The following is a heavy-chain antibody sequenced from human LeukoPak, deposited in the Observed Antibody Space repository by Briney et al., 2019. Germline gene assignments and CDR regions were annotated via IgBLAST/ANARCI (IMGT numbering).Heavy chain of an antibody. CDR3: AKIPKIYYYYYYMDV. V-gene: IGHV3-23*01. CDR1: GFTFSSYA. Sequence: GGSLRLSCAASGFTFSSYAMSWVRQAPGKGLEWVSAISGSGGSTYYADSVKGRFTISRDNSKNTLYLQMNSLRAEDTAVYYCAKIPKIYYYYYYMDVWGKGTTVTVSS. J-gene: IGHJ6*03. D-gene: IGHD2-21*01. CDR2: ISGSGGST.